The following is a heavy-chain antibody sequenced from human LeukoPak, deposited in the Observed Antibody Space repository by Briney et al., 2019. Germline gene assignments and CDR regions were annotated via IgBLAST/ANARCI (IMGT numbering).Heavy chain of an antibody. CDR2: MNPNSGNT. Sequence: ASVKVSCKASGYTFTSYGISWVRQATGQGLEWMGWMNPNSGNTGYAQKFQGRVTMTRNTSISTAYMELSSLRSEDTAVYYCARGKLLWFGELCSYWGQGTLVTVSS. J-gene: IGHJ4*02. CDR1: GYTFTSYG. D-gene: IGHD3-10*01. V-gene: IGHV1-8*02. CDR3: ARGKLLWFGELCSY.